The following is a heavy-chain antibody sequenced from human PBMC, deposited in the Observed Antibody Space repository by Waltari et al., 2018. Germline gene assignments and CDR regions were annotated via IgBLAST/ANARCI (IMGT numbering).Heavy chain of an antibody. CDR2: INHSGST. D-gene: IGHD2-21*01. CDR3: VRHYCGGDCYLDY. J-gene: IGHJ4*02. CDR1: GGSFSGYY. V-gene: IGHV4-34*01. Sequence: QVQLQQWGAGLLKPSETLSLTCAVYGGSFSGYYWSWIRQPPGKGLEWIGEINHSGSTNYNPSLKSRVTISVDTSKNQFSLKLSSVTAADTAVYYCVRHYCGGDCYLDYWGQGTLVTVSS.